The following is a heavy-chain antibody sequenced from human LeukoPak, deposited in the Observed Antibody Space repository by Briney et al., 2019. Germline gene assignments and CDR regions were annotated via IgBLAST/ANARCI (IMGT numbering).Heavy chain of an antibody. J-gene: IGHJ3*02. V-gene: IGHV3-9*01. CDR3: AKAVAAPGAFDI. Sequence: GGSLRLSCAASGFTFDESAMHWVRQAPGKGLEGVSGIGWDSKSIIYADSVKGRFTISRDNAKNSLYLQMNSLRAEDTALYYCAKAVAAPGAFDIWGRGTVVTVSS. CDR1: GFTFDESA. CDR2: IGWDSKSI. D-gene: IGHD6-19*01.